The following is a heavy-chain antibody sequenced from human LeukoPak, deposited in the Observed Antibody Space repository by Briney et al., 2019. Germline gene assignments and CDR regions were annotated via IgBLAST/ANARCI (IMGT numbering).Heavy chain of an antibody. CDR2: IIPIFGIA. CDR1: GGTFSSYA. D-gene: IGHD3-22*01. J-gene: IGHJ6*02. CDR3: ARGVRGMIVVVTYYYGMDV. Sequence: GASVKVSCKASGGTFSSYAISWVRQAPGQGLEWMGRIIPIFGIANYAQKFQGRVTMTRDTSTSTVYMELSSLRSEDTAVYYCARGVRGMIVVVTYYYGMDVWGQGTTVTVSS. V-gene: IGHV1-69*04.